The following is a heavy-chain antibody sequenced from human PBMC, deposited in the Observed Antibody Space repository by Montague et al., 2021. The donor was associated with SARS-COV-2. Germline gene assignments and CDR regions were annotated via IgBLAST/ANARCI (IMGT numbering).Heavy chain of an antibody. J-gene: IGHJ3*02. CDR3: ARDSGYYDSSGYSYDPLDI. Sequence: TLSLTCTVSGGSISSGDYYWSWIRQHPGKGLEWIGNIYHTGSTHYNPSLTGRVTISKETSKNHFSLNLSSVTAADSAVYYCARDSGYYDSSGYSYDPLDIWGQGTKVTVSS. V-gene: IGHV4-31*03. CDR1: GGSISSGDYY. CDR2: IYHTGST. D-gene: IGHD3-22*01.